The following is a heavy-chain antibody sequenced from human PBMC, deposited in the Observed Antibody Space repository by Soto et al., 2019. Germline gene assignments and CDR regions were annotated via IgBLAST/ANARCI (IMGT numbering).Heavy chain of an antibody. CDR3: ARVGRLGDYFDY. CDR1: GYTFTSYD. Sequence: ASVKVSCKASGYTFTSYDINWVRQATGQGLEWMGWMNPNSGDTGYAQKFQGRVTMTRSTSITTAYMELSSLRSEDTAVYYCARVGRLGDYFDYWGQGTPVTVSS. V-gene: IGHV1-8*01. CDR2: MNPNSGDT. J-gene: IGHJ4*02. D-gene: IGHD3-10*01.